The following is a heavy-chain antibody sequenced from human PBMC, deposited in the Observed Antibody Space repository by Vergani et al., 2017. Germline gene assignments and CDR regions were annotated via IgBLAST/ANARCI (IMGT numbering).Heavy chain of an antibody. V-gene: IGHV3-30*03. J-gene: IGHJ6*02. CDR3: ARDFWSGYSDV. D-gene: IGHD3-3*01. CDR1: GFTFSSYG. Sequence: QVQLVESGGGVVQPGRSLRLSCAASGFTFSSYGMHWVRQAPGKGLEWVAVISYDGSNKYYADSVKGRFTISRDNSKNTLYLQMNSLKTEDTAVYYCARDFWSGYSDVWGQGTTVTVSS. CDR2: ISYDGSNK.